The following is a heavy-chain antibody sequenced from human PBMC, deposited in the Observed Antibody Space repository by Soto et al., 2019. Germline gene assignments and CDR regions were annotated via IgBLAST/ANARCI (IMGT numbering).Heavy chain of an antibody. V-gene: IGHV3-23*01. CDR2: ISGVADST. J-gene: IGHJ4*02. Sequence: GGSLRLSCAASGFIFTNHAMNWVRQAPGKGLEWVSTISGVADSTYYADSVKGRFAISRDNSKNTVSLQMNSLRVDDTAIYYCARAGIGYCSSTSCLYHFDYWGQGTVVTVS. D-gene: IGHD2-2*03. CDR1: GFIFTNHA. CDR3: ARAGIGYCSSTSCLYHFDY.